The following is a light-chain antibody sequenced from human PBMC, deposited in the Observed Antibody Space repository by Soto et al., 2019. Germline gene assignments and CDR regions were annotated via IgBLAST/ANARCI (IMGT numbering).Light chain of an antibody. Sequence: EIVCTNCPATLSLSPGERATLSCRASQSVSSSYLAWYQQKPGQAPRLLIYGASNRATGIPDRFSGSGSGTDFTLTISRLEPEDFAVYYCHQYGSSGTFGQGTKVDIK. CDR2: GAS. J-gene: IGKJ1*01. V-gene: IGKV3-20*01. CDR1: QSVSSSY. CDR3: HQYGSSGT.